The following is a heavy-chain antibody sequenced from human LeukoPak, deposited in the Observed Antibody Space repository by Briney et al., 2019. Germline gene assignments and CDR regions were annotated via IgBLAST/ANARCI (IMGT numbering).Heavy chain of an antibody. CDR3: ARGRVGVTAFTYKPLNAFDI. J-gene: IGHJ3*02. CDR1: GGSISSSSYY. V-gene: IGHV4-39*01. D-gene: IGHD1-26*01. Sequence: PSETLSLTCTVSGGSISSSSYYWGWIRQPPGKGLEWIGSIYYSGSTYYNPSLKSRVTISVDTSQNQFSLKLSSVTAADTAVYYCARGRVGVTAFTYKPLNAFDIWGQGTMVTVSS. CDR2: IYYSGST.